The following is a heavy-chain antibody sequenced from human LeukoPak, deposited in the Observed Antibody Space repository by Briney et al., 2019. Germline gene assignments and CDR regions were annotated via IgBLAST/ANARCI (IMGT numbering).Heavy chain of an antibody. Sequence: GGSLRLSCAASGFTFSSYTMHWVRQAPGKGLEWVAVISYDGSSKYYADSVKGRFTISRDNSKNTLYLQMNSLRAEDTAVYYCARDKNWFSGFDYWGQGTLVTVSS. CDR2: ISYDGSSK. V-gene: IGHV3-30-3*01. J-gene: IGHJ4*02. CDR3: ARDKNWFSGFDY. CDR1: GFTFSSYT. D-gene: IGHD3-9*01.